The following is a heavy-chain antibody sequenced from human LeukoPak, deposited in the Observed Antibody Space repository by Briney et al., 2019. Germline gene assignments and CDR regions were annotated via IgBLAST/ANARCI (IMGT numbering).Heavy chain of an antibody. CDR2: IYTGGST. D-gene: IGHD3-10*01. Sequence: SETLSLTCTVSRGSIGTYYWSWIRQPAGKGLDWISRIYTGGSTKKNPSLSSRVTISIDASKNQFSLRLSSLTAADTAIYYCARDSGRRGYPEYSFDYWGQGTPVIVSS. CDR1: RGSIGTYY. J-gene: IGHJ4*02. CDR3: ARDSGRRGYPEYSFDY. V-gene: IGHV4-4*07.